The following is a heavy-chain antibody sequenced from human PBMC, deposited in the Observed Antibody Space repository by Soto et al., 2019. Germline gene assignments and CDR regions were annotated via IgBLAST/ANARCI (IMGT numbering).Heavy chain of an antibody. D-gene: IGHD2-21*01. J-gene: IGHJ4*02. CDR2: ISGSGGST. V-gene: IGHV3-23*01. CDR3: ANGLGYSWDY. Sequence: PGWSLRLSCAASVFTFISYVMSWVRQAPGKGLEWVSAISGSGGSTYYADSVKGRFTISRDNSKNTLYLQMNSLRAEDTAVYYCANGLGYSWDYWGQGTLVTVSS. CDR1: VFTFISYV.